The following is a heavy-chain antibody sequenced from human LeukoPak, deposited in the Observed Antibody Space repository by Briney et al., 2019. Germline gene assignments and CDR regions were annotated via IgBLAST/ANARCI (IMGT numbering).Heavy chain of an antibody. CDR3: AKGHVDIVATIGYYYYYYMDV. CDR2: ISWDGGST. Sequence: QAGGSLRLSCAASGFTFDDYTMHWVRQAPGKGLEWVSRISWDGGSTYYADSVKGRFTISRDNSKNSLYLQMNSLRTEDTALYYCAKGHVDIVATIGYYYYYYMDVWGKGTTVTVSS. J-gene: IGHJ6*03. D-gene: IGHD5-12*01. V-gene: IGHV3-43*01. CDR1: GFTFDDYT.